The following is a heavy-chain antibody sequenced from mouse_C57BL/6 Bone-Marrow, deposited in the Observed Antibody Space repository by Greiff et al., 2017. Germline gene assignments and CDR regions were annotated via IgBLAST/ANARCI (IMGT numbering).Heavy chain of an antibody. D-gene: IGHD2-5*01. CDR2: IDPANGNT. CDR3: SRSYYSSFDL. J-gene: IGHJ2*01. Sequence: VQLQQSVAELVRPGASVKLSCTASGFNIKNTYMHWVKQRPEQGLEWIGRIDPANGNTKYDPKFQGQATITTDTASNTAYLQLSSLTSEDTAIYYCSRSYYSSFDLWGQGTTLTVSS. V-gene: IGHV14-3*01. CDR1: GFNIKNTY.